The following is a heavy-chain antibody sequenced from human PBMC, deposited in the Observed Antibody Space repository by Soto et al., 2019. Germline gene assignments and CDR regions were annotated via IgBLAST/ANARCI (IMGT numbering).Heavy chain of an antibody. Sequence: PSETLSLTCAVSGDSISCSQWWSWVRLPPGKGLEWIGEISHTGTTNYNPSLKSRVTMSVDKSENQFSLKVTSLTAADTAVYYCASRDPGTSVDYWGQGTLVTVSS. CDR3: ASRDPGTSVDY. V-gene: IGHV4-4*02. D-gene: IGHD1-7*01. J-gene: IGHJ4*02. CDR1: GDSISCSQW. CDR2: ISHTGTT.